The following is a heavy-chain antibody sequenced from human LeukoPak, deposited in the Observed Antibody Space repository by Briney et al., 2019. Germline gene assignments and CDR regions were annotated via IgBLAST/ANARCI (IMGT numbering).Heavy chain of an antibody. CDR1: GGSISSSSYY. D-gene: IGHD5-12*01. V-gene: IGHV4-39*07. CDR2: IYYSGST. Sequence: SETLSLTCTVSGGSISSSSYYWGWIRQPPGKGLEWIGSIYYSGSTYYNPSLKSRVTISVDTSKNQFSLKLSSVTAADTAVYYCARESGEGYSGYDVDYWGQGTLVTVSS. CDR3: ARESGEGYSGYDVDY. J-gene: IGHJ4*02.